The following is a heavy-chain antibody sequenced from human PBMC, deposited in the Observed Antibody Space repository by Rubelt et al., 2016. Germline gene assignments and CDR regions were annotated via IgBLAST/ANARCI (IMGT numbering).Heavy chain of an antibody. CDR2: INHSGNI. Sequence: QVQLQQWGAGLLKPSETLSLTCGVYGKSFTAYYWSWIRQPPGKGLEWIGEINHSGNINYNPSLKSRVTISVDTSKNQFSLKLSSVTAADTAVYYCAREVVDYSNKIYYYYGMDVWGQGTTVTVSS. J-gene: IGHJ6*02. CDR1: GKSFTAYY. D-gene: IGHD4-11*01. V-gene: IGHV4-34*01. CDR3: AREVVDYSNKIYYYYGMDV.